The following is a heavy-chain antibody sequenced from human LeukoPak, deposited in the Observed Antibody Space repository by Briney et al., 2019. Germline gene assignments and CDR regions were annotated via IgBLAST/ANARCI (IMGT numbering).Heavy chain of an antibody. J-gene: IGHJ3*02. CDR1: GYTFTGYY. CDR2: INPNSGGT. D-gene: IGHD2-15*01. Sequence: ASVKVSCKASGYTFTGYYMHWVRQAPGQGLEWMGWINPNSGGTNYAQKFQGRVTMTRDTSISTAYMELSRLRSDDTAVYYCARDHYGSGAFDIWGQGTMVTVSS. V-gene: IGHV1-2*02. CDR3: ARDHYGSGAFDI.